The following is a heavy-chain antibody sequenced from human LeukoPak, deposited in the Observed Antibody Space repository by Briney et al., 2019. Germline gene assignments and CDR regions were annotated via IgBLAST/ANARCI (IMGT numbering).Heavy chain of an antibody. Sequence: GESLKISCQGSGYSFTNYWIGWVRQMPGKGLEWMGIIYPGDSDTRYSPSFQGQVTISADKSISTAYLQWSSLKASDTAMYFCAVGDYEDSDAFDIWGQGTMVTVSS. CDR3: AVGDYEDSDAFDI. CDR1: GYSFTNYW. J-gene: IGHJ3*02. CDR2: IYPGDSDT. D-gene: IGHD4-17*01. V-gene: IGHV5-51*01.